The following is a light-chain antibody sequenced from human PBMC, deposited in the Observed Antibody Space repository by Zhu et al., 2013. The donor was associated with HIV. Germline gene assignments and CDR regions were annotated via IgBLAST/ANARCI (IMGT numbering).Light chain of an antibody. CDR1: QDVRSD. CDR2: ASS. V-gene: IGKV1-17*02. Sequence: DIQMTQSPSSLAAFVGDGVTMSCRASQDVRSDLGWYHQKPRKAPERLIYASSTVSSGVPSRFSVNGSGTYFNLSISDLQPEDSGIYYCFQHPRFTPRTFGQGT. J-gene: IGKJ1*01. CDR3: FQHPRFTPRT.